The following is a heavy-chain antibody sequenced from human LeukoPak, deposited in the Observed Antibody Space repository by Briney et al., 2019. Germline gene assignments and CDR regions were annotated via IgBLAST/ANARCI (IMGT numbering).Heavy chain of an antibody. CDR2: INSDGSSR. CDR1: GFTFSRHW. CDR3: AKDWGYRFASGSSYFDY. Sequence: GGSLRLSCAVSGFTFSRHWMHWVRQTPGKGLVWVSRINSDGSSRSYGDSVRGRFTISRDNAKNTMYLQMNSLRVEDTAVYYCAKDWGYRFASGSSYFDYCGQGTLVTVSS. D-gene: IGHD3-10*01. J-gene: IGHJ4*02. V-gene: IGHV3-74*01.